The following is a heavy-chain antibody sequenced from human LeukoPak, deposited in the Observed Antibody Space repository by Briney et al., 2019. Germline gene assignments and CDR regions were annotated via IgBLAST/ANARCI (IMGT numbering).Heavy chain of an antibody. D-gene: IGHD6-13*01. CDR2: IYSGGNT. CDR1: GFTISTDY. V-gene: IGHV3-66*01. Sequence: PGGSLRLSCAASGFTISTDYMSWVRQAPGKGLDWVSIIYSGGNTGYADSVKGRFTISRDDSKNTLYLQMNSLRAEDTAVYYCARDESREAAADAYYSGMDVWGQGTTVTVSS. CDR3: ARDESREAAADAYYSGMDV. J-gene: IGHJ6*02.